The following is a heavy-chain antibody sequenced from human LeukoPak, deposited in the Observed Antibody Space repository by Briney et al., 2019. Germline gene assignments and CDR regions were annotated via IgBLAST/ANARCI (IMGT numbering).Heavy chain of an antibody. CDR2: INPNSGGT. CDR1: GYTFTGYY. D-gene: IGHD3-9*01. J-gene: IGHJ5*02. CDR3: AREGYDILTGYYFKLIDP. Sequence: ASVKVSCKASGYTFTGYYMHWVRQAPGQGLEWMGWINPNSGGTNYAQKFQGRVTMTRDTSISTAYMELSRLRSDDTAVYYCAREGYDILTGYYFKLIDPWGQGTLVTVSS. V-gene: IGHV1-2*02.